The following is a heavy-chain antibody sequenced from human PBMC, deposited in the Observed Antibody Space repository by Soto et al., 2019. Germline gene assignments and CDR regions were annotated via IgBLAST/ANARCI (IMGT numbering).Heavy chain of an antibody. D-gene: IGHD6-19*01. CDR3: ARIAVAGTIDY. Sequence: PSETLSLTCTVSGGSISSYYWSWIRQPPGKGLEWIGYIYYSGSTNYNPSLKSRVTISVDTSKNQFSLKLSSVTVADTAVYYCARIAVAGTIDYWGQGTLVTVS. J-gene: IGHJ4*02. CDR1: GGSISSYY. CDR2: IYYSGST. V-gene: IGHV4-59*01.